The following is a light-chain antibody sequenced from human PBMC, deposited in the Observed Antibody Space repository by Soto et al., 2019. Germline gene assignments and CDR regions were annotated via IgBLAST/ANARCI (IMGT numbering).Light chain of an antibody. CDR3: QQYGSSRT. Sequence: ESVLTQSPGTLSLSRGERATLSCRASQSVSSSYLAWYQQKPGQAPRLLIYGASSRATGIPDRFSGSGSGTDFTLTISRLEPEDVAVYYFQQYGSSRTFGQGTKVQIK. V-gene: IGKV3-20*01. J-gene: IGKJ1*01. CDR1: QSVSSSY. CDR2: GAS.